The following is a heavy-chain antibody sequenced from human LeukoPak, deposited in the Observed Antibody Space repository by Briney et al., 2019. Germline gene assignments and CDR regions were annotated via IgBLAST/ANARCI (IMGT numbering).Heavy chain of an antibody. D-gene: IGHD3-22*01. Sequence: ASVKVSCKASGYTFTRNTINWVRQAPGQGLEWMGWVNTNTGNPTYAQGFTGRFVFSSDTSVSTAYLQIGSLKAEDTAVYYCVTNFDSSGYFGYWGQGTLVTVSS. J-gene: IGHJ4*02. V-gene: IGHV7-4-1*01. CDR3: VTNFDSSGYFGY. CDR2: VNTNTGNP. CDR1: GYTFTRNT.